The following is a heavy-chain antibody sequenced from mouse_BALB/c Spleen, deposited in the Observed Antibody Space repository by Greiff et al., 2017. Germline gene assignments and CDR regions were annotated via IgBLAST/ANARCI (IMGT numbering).Heavy chain of an antibody. V-gene: IGHV8-8*01. CDR3: ARIATPRDYAMDY. CDR2: IWWDDDK. CDR1: GFSLSTSGMG. J-gene: IGHJ4*01. Sequence: QVTLKVSGPGILQPSQTLSLTCSFSGFSLSTSGMGVGWIRQPSGKGLEWLAHIWWDDDKRYNPALKSRLTISKDTSSNQVFLKSASVDTADTATYYCARIATPRDYAMDYWGQGTSVTVSS. D-gene: IGHD5-5*01.